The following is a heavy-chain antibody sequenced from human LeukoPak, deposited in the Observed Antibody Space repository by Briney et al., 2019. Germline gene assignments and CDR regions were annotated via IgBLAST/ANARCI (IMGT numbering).Heavy chain of an antibody. CDR2: IYYSGTT. V-gene: IGHV4-59*08. CDR1: GGLISCYY. Sequence: SQTLSLTCTVSGGLISCYYWSWIRQPPGKGREWIGYIYYSGTTKYNPSLNSRVTILVDTSKNQFSLKLSSVTAADAAVYYCGRHGYCSGGTCWVNWGQGTLVTVSS. J-gene: IGHJ4*02. D-gene: IGHD2-15*01. CDR3: GRHGYCSGGTCWVN.